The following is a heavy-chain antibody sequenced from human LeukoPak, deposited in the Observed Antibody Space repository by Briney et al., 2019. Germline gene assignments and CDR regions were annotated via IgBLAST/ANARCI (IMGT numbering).Heavy chain of an antibody. Sequence: SETLSLTCAVYGGSFSGYYWSWIRQPPGKGLEWIGEINHSGSTNYNPSLKSRVTISVDTSKNQFSLKLSSVTAADTAVYYCARDLRYSSGWSASGMDVWGKGTTVTVSS. CDR2: INHSGST. V-gene: IGHV4-34*01. J-gene: IGHJ6*03. D-gene: IGHD6-19*01. CDR1: GGSFSGYY. CDR3: ARDLRYSSGWSASGMDV.